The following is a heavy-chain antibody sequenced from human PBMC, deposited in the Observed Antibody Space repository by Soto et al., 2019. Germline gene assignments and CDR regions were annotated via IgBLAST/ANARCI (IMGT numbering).Heavy chain of an antibody. D-gene: IGHD3-10*01. Sequence: QVQLQESGPGLVKPSETMSLSCTVSGGSISSYYWSWFRQSPGKRMEWIGYVHHSWGASYNPSLQSRVAISLDPSKSQFSLKVTSVTATDTAVYYCARQGFGPLNGLVDVWGQGTTVTVSS. J-gene: IGHJ6*02. CDR2: VHHSWGA. V-gene: IGHV4-59*08. CDR3: ARQGFGPLNGLVDV. CDR1: GGSISSYY.